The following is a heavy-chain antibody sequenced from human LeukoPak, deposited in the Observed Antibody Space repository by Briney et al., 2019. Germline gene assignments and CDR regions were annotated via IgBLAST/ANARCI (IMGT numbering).Heavy chain of an antibody. J-gene: IGHJ4*02. CDR1: GFTFDDYA. V-gene: IGHV3-9*01. CDR2: ISWNSGSI. CDR3: AKDRRDGYKTFDY. Sequence: GGSLRLSCAASGFTFDDYAMHWVRQAPGKGLEWVSGISWNSGSIGYADSVKGRFTISRDNAKNSLYLQMNSLRAEDTAVYYCAKDRRDGYKTFDYWGQGTLVTVSS. D-gene: IGHD5-24*01.